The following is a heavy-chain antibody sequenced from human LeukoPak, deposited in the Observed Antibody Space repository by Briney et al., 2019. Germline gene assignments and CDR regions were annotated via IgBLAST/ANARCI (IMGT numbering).Heavy chain of an antibody. CDR1: GFTFDDYG. CDR2: INRNGGST. CDR3: ARGFRNGPFDC. V-gene: IGHV3-20*04. D-gene: IGHD2-8*01. J-gene: IGHJ4*02. Sequence: GGSLRLSCEASGFTFDDYGMSWVRQPPGKGLEWVSGINRNGGSTDYADSVKGRSTISRDNAKNSHFLQMNSLRVEDTASYYCARGFRNGPFDCWGQGTLVTVSS.